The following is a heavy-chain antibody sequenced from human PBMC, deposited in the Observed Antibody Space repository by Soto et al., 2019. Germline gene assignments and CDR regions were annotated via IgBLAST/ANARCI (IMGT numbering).Heavy chain of an antibody. D-gene: IGHD3-16*01. CDR1: GYTFTDYG. CDR3: AKDHTYYDTPGTTDY. V-gene: IGHV1-18*01. Sequence: QVQLVQSGSEVKKPGASVKVSCKTSGYTFTDYGISWVRQAPGQGLEWVGWISAYNRNTKYTQKLQGRVTMTTDTSTSTAYMELRSLRSEDTAVYYCAKDHTYYDTPGTTDYWGQGPLVIVSS. CDR2: ISAYNRNT. J-gene: IGHJ4*02.